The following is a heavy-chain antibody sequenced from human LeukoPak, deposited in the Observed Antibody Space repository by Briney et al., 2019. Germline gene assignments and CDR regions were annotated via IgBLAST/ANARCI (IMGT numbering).Heavy chain of an antibody. CDR1: GFSLSTSG. CDR3: AKDLGYLAWIVVVPAEGIDP. Sequence: LTLTCTFSGFSLSTSGMCVSWVRQAPGKGLEWVSAISGSGGSTYYADSVKGRFTISRDNSKNTLYLQMNSLRAEDTAVYYCAKDLGYLAWIVVVPAEGIDPWGQGTLVTVSS. J-gene: IGHJ5*02. CDR2: ISGSGGST. D-gene: IGHD2-2*01. V-gene: IGHV3-23*01.